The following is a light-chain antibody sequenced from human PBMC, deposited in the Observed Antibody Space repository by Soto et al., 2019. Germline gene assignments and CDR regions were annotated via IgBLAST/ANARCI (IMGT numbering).Light chain of an antibody. V-gene: IGKV1-5*03. Sequence: DIQMTQSPSTLSGSVGDRVTITCRASQTISSWLAWYQQKPGKAPKLLIYKASTLKSGVPSRFSGSGSGAEFTLTISSLQPDDFATYYGQHYNCYSEAFGQGTEVELK. J-gene: IGKJ1*01. CDR2: KAS. CDR3: QHYNCYSEA. CDR1: QTISSW.